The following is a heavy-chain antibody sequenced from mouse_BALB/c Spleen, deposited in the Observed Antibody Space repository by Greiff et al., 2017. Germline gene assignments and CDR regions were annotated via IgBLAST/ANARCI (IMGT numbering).Heavy chain of an antibody. CDR1: GFSLTSYG. CDR3: ASHGYYVDYNAMDY. Sequence: QVQLKESGPSLVQPSQSLSITCTVSGFSLTSYGVHWVRQSPGKGLEWLGVIWRGGSTDYNAAFMSRLSITKDNSKSQVFFKMNSLQADDTAIYYCASHGYYVDYNAMDYWGQGTSVTVSS. D-gene: IGHD2-3*01. V-gene: IGHV2-5-1*01. J-gene: IGHJ4*01. CDR2: IWRGGST.